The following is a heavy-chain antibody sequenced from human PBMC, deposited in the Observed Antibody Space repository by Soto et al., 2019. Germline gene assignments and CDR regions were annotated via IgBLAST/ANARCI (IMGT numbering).Heavy chain of an antibody. CDR2: IYPSGNT. J-gene: IGHJ5*02. V-gene: IGHV4-4*02. CDR3: ARVMGVASGGPLDP. D-gene: IGHD6-13*01. CDR1: GGSISSSNW. Sequence: SETLSLTCAVSGGSISSSNWWSWVRQAPGKGLEWIGEIYPSGNTNYNPSLTSPVTISIDKSKNHFSLQVRDVTAADTAVYYCARVMGVASGGPLDPWGRGALVTVSS.